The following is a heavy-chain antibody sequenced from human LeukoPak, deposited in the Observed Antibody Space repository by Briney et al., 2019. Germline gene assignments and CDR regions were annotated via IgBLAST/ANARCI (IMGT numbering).Heavy chain of an antibody. Sequence: GGSLRLSCAASGFTFSSYWMHWVRQAPGKGLEWVSVIYSGGSTYYADSVKGRFTISRDNSKNTLYLQMNSLRAEDTAVYYCARYYYDSSGYEFDYWGQGTLVTVSS. CDR3: ARYYYDSSGYEFDY. V-gene: IGHV3-66*01. J-gene: IGHJ4*02. CDR2: IYSGGST. CDR1: GFTFSSYW. D-gene: IGHD3-22*01.